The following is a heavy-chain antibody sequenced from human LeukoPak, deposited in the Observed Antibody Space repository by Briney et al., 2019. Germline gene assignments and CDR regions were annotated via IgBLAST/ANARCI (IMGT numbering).Heavy chain of an antibody. V-gene: IGHV1-18*01. Sequence: WASVKVSCKASGGTFGSYAISWVRQAPGQGLEWMGWISAYNGKTKYAQKLQGRVTMTTDTSTGTVYMELRSLRSDDTAVYYCARELLWFGESTDAFDIWGQGTMVTVSS. D-gene: IGHD3-10*01. J-gene: IGHJ3*02. CDR1: GGTFGSYA. CDR3: ARELLWFGESTDAFDI. CDR2: ISAYNGKT.